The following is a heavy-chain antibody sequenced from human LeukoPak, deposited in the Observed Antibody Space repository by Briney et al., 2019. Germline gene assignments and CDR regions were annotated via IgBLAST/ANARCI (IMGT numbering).Heavy chain of an antibody. J-gene: IGHJ4*02. CDR1: GFTFSSYA. Sequence: PGGSLRLSCAASGFTFSSYAMNWVRQAPGKGLEWVSVISGGGTSTYYADSVKGRFTISRDNSKDTLYLQMNSLRAEDTAVYYCARGYDFWSGYSFDYWGQGTLVTVSS. V-gene: IGHV3-23*01. D-gene: IGHD3-3*01. CDR3: ARGYDFWSGYSFDY. CDR2: ISGGGTST.